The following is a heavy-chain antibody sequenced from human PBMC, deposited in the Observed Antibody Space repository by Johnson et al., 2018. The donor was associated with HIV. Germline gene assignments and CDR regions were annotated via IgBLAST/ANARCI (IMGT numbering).Heavy chain of an antibody. CDR2: INWNGGST. CDR1: GFTFDDHG. Sequence: VQLVESGGGVVRPGGSLRLSCAASGFTFDDHGLSWVRQGPGKGLEWVSGINWNGGSTGYADSVKGRFTISRDNAKNSLYLQMNSLRAEDTAVYYCARAHPFYGGTSEGAFDIWGQGTMVTVSS. J-gene: IGHJ3*02. V-gene: IGHV3-20*04. D-gene: IGHD4-23*01. CDR3: ARAHPFYGGTSEGAFDI.